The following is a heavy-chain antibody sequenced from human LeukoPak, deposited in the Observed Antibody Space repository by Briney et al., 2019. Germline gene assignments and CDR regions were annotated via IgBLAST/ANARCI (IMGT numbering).Heavy chain of an antibody. CDR1: GFTFTNYA. D-gene: IGHD6-19*01. V-gene: IGHV3-23*01. CDR3: AKDPQWLPNNWFDP. CDR2: ISSSSSYI. J-gene: IGHJ5*02. Sequence: GGSLRLSCAASGFTFTNYAMSWVRQAPGKGLEWVSSISSSSSYIYYADSVKGRFTISRDNSKNTLYLQMNSLRAEDTAVYYCAKDPQWLPNNWFDPWAREPWSPSPQ.